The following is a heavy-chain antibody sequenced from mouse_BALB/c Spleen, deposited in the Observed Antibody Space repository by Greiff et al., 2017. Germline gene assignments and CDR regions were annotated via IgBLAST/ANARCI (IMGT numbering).Heavy chain of an antibody. D-gene: IGHD2-4*01. CDR3: ASDYDYNEDYAMDY. CDR2: IDPYNGGT. J-gene: IGHJ4*01. Sequence: QLQQSGPELVKPGASVKVSCKASGYSFTDYNMYWVKQSHGKGLEWIGYIDPYNGGTSYNQKFKGKATLTVDRSSSTAFMHLNSLTSEDSAVYYCASDYDYNEDYAMDYWGQGTSVTVSS. V-gene: IGHV1S135*01. CDR1: GYSFTDYN.